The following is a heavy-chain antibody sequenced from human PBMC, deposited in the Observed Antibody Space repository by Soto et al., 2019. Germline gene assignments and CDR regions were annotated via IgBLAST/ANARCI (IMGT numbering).Heavy chain of an antibody. V-gene: IGHV3-30-3*01. CDR3: ARDEGGSGNRYYYGMDV. Sequence: QEQLVESGGGVVQPGRSLRLSCAASGFTFSSYAMHWVRQAPGKGLEWVAVISYDGSNKYYADSVKGRFTISRDNSKNTLYLQMNSLRAEDTAVYYCARDEGGSGNRYYYGMDVWGQGTTVTVSS. D-gene: IGHD3-10*01. CDR2: ISYDGSNK. J-gene: IGHJ6*02. CDR1: GFTFSSYA.